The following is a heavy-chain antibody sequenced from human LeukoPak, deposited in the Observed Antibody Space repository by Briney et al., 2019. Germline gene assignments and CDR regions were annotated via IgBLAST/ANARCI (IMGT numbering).Heavy chain of an antibody. CDR2: ISPTGSTT. D-gene: IGHD6-6*01. Sequence: GGSLRLSCTASGFSFSGHWMDWARQLPGKGLVWVSRISPTGSTTSYADSVKGRFTVSRDNAKNTLYLQVNNLRAEDTAVYYCARGPNSNWSGLDFWGQGTLLTVSS. V-gene: IGHV3-74*01. CDR3: ARGPNSNWSGLDF. J-gene: IGHJ4*02. CDR1: GFSFSGHW.